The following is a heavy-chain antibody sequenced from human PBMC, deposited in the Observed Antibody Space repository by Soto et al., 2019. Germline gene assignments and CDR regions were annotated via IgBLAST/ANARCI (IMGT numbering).Heavy chain of an antibody. J-gene: IGHJ5*02. Sequence: SVKVSCNASGGTFSSYAISWVRQAPGQGLEWMGGIIPIFGTANYAQKFQGRVTITADESTSTAYMELSSLRSEDTAVYYCASSLVDWNRFDPWGQGTLVTVSS. V-gene: IGHV1-69*13. CDR1: GGTFSSYA. CDR3: ASSLVDWNRFDP. D-gene: IGHD1-1*01. CDR2: IIPIFGTA.